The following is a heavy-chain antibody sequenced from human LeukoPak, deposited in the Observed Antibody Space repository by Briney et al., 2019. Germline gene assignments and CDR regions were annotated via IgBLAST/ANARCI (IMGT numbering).Heavy chain of an antibody. CDR2: ISGSGGST. Sequence: PGGSLRLSRAASGFTFSSYAMSWVRQAPGKGLEWVSAISGSGGSTYYADSVKGRFTISRDNSKNTLYLQMNSLRAEDTAVYYCAKTVLRYSTGDAFDIWGQGTMVTVSS. D-gene: IGHD3-9*01. V-gene: IGHV3-23*01. CDR1: GFTFSSYA. J-gene: IGHJ3*02. CDR3: AKTVLRYSTGDAFDI.